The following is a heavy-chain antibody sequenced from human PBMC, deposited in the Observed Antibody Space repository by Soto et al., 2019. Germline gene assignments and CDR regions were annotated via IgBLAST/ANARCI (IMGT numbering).Heavy chain of an antibody. CDR1: GGSISSYY. J-gene: IGHJ6*03. Sequence: QVQLQESGPGLVKPSETLSLTCTVSGGSISSYYWSWIRQPPGKGLEWIGYIYYSGSTNYNPSLKSRVTISVDTSKNQFSLNKSSVTAADTAMYYCARDSGQWLADGYYYYYMDVWGKWTTFTVSS. V-gene: IGHV4-59*01. CDR2: IYYSGST. CDR3: ARDSGQWLADGYYYYYMDV. D-gene: IGHD6-19*01.